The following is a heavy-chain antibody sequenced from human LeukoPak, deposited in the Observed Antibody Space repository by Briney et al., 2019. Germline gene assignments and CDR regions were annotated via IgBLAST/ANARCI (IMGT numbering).Heavy chain of an antibody. CDR2: IKQDGSEK. Sequence: GRSLRLSCAASGFTFSSYWMSWVRQAPGKGLEWVANIKQDGSEKYYVDSVKGRFTISRDNAKNSLYLQMNSLRAEDTAVYYCARDRFSIAAAGLRVGYYYMDVWGKGTTDTVSS. CDR3: ARDRFSIAAAGLRVGYYYMDV. D-gene: IGHD6-13*01. CDR1: GFTFSSYW. J-gene: IGHJ6*03. V-gene: IGHV3-7*01.